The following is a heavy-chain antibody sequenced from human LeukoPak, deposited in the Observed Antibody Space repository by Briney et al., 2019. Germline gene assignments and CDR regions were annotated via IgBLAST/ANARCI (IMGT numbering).Heavy chain of an antibody. J-gene: IGHJ4*02. Sequence: GSLRLSCAASGFTFNQHSMSWIRQAPGKGLEWLSYISRNGGAVHYADSVEGRFTISRDNAKNSLSLQMNGLRTDDTAVYFCARASSLIGGFDSWSRGTLVTVSS. V-gene: IGHV3-11*01. CDR1: GFTFNQHS. CDR3: ARASSLIGGFDS. D-gene: IGHD2-8*01. CDR2: ISRNGGAV.